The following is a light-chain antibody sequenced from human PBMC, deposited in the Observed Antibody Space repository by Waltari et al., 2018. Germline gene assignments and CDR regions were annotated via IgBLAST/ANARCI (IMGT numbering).Light chain of an antibody. V-gene: IGLV2-8*01. J-gene: IGLJ2*01. Sequence: QSALTQPPSASGSPGQSVTISCTGTSSDVGDYVSWYQHHPGKAPQLMISEVTKRPSGVPDRFSGSKSGNTASLTVSGLQAEDEADYYCSSYAGSNNLVFGGGTKLTVL. CDR3: SSYAGSNNLV. CDR1: SSDVGDY. CDR2: EVT.